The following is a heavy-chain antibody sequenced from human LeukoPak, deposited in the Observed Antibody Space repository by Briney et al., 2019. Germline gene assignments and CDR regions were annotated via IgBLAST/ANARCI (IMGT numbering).Heavy chain of an antibody. D-gene: IGHD1-26*01. CDR2: IYNGGNT. CDR1: GVSINTYY. Sequence: SETLSLTCTVSGVSINTYYASWIRQAPGKGLEFIGFIYNGGNTNYNPSLKSRATISVDTSNNQFSLRLTSATAADTAMYYCAAGPWELDFWGQGTLVTVSS. CDR3: AAGPWELDF. V-gene: IGHV4-4*09. J-gene: IGHJ4*02.